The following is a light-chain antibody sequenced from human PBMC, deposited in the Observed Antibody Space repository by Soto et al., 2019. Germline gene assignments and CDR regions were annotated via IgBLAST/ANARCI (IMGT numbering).Light chain of an antibody. CDR2: AAS. J-gene: IGKJ4*01. V-gene: IGKV1-16*02. Sequence: DIQMTQSPSSLSASVGDTVTITCRASQYISNYVAWFQQKPGQAPKSLIYAASKLHSWVPSKFTGSGSGTDFTLTICSLQPDDSATYYCQQYNNFPLTFGGGTKVDIK. CDR3: QQYNNFPLT. CDR1: QYISNY.